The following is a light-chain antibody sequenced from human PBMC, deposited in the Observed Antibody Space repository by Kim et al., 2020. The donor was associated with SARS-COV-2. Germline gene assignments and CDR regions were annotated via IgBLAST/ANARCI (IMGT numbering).Light chain of an antibody. Sequence: GKTAGITCGGNNIGSNSVQWYQQQQGQAAVLVIYYDTDRPSGILERFSGSSSGNTAAVTSSRVEAGDEDDDYCQVWDGSSDHPYVFGTGTKVTVL. CDR1: NIGSNS. CDR3: QVWDGSSDHPYV. CDR2: YDT. J-gene: IGLJ1*01. V-gene: IGLV3-21*04.